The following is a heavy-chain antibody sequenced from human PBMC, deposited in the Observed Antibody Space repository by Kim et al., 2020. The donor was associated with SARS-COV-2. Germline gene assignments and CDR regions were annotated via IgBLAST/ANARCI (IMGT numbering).Heavy chain of an antibody. J-gene: IGHJ4*02. D-gene: IGHD6-13*01. CDR3: AKTAMRYSSSWFYFDY. V-gene: IGHV3-9*01. Sequence: VKGRFTISRDNAKNSLYLQMNSLRAEDTALYYCAKTAMRYSSSWFYFDYWGQGTLVTVSS.